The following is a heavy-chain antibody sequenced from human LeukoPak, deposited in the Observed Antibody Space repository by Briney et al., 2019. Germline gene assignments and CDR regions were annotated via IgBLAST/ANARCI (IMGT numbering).Heavy chain of an antibody. CDR2: INPSSGGT. D-gene: IGHD3-3*01. CDR1: GYTFTGYY. CDR3: ARVPNYDFWSGLPENYYMDV. V-gene: IGHV1-2*02. Sequence: ASVKVSCKASGYTFTGYYMHWVRQAPGQGLEWMGWINPSSGGTKYAQKFQGRVTMTRGTSISTAYMEVSRLRSDDTAVYYCARVPNYDFWSGLPENYYMDVWGKGTTVTVSS. J-gene: IGHJ6*03.